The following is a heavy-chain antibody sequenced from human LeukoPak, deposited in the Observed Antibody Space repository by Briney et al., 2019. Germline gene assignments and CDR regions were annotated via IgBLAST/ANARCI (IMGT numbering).Heavy chain of an antibody. Sequence: TGGSLRLSCAASGFTFSSYGMHWVRHAPGKGLERVAVIWYNGSNKYYADSVKGRFTISRDNSKNTLYLQMNSLRAEDMAVYYCARAYYYDSREDYYYYMDVWGKGTTVTVSS. V-gene: IGHV3-33*01. CDR3: ARAYYYDSREDYYYYMDV. J-gene: IGHJ6*03. CDR1: GFTFSSYG. CDR2: IWYNGSNK. D-gene: IGHD3-22*01.